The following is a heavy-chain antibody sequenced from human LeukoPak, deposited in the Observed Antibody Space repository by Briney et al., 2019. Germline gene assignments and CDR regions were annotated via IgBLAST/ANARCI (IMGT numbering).Heavy chain of an antibody. CDR3: ARGDYYDRFFDY. V-gene: IGHV3-7*01. D-gene: IGHD3-22*01. CDR1: GFTFSSSW. J-gene: IGHJ4*02. CDR2: IKQDGSEK. Sequence: GGSLRLSCAASGFTFSSSWMNWVRQAAGKGLEWVADIKQDGSEKYYVDSVKGRFTISRDNAKNSLFLQMNSLGAEDTAVYYCARGDYYDRFFDYWGQGTLVTVSS.